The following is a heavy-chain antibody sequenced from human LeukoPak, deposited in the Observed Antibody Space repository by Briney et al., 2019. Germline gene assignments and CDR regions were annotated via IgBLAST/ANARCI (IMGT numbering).Heavy chain of an antibody. V-gene: IGHV4-39*07. CDR2: IYYSGST. Sequence: SSETLSLTCTVPGGSISSSSYYWGWIRQPPGKGLEWIGSIYYSGSTYYNPSLKSRVTISVDTSKNQFSLKLSSVTAADTAVYYCASSFPMPTAPEDKMATIFAPSWGQGTLVTVSS. CDR3: ASSFPMPTAPEDKMATIFAPS. D-gene: IGHD5-24*01. J-gene: IGHJ5*02. CDR1: GGSISSSSYY.